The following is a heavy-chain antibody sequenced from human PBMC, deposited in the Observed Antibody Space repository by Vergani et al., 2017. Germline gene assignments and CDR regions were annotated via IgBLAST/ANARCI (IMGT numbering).Heavy chain of an antibody. CDR1: GFTFSSYA. V-gene: IGHV3-23*01. CDR2: ISGSGGST. D-gene: IGHD6-19*01. Sequence: EVQLLESGGGLVQPGGSLRLSCAASGFTFSSYAMSWVRQAPGKGLVWVSAISGSGGSTYYADSVKGRFTISRDNSKNTLYLQMNSLRAEDTAVYYCAKDHSSGWYYFDYWGQGTLVTVSS. J-gene: IGHJ4*02. CDR3: AKDHSSGWYYFDY.